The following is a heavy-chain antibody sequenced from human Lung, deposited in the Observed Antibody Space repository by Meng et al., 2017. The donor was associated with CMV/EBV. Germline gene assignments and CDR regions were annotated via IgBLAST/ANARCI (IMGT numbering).Heavy chain of an antibody. Sequence: SGPXLVKPTQTLTLTCSFSGFSLGTTGQTVGWIRQPPGKALEWLALIFWHDEKHYSPSPTNRLTITKYTSRNQVVLTMTNMDPVDTATYYCAHIRWYSTVVLYAMDVWGQGTTVTVSS. V-gene: IGHV2-5*01. CDR2: IFWHDEK. CDR3: AHIRWYSTVVLYAMDV. J-gene: IGHJ6*02. CDR1: GFSLGTTGQT. D-gene: IGHD4-11*01.